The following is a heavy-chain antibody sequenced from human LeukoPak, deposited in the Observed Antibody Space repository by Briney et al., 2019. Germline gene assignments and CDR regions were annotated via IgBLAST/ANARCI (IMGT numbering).Heavy chain of an antibody. D-gene: IGHD6-19*01. Sequence: PSETLSLTCTVSGGSLSSYYWSWIRQPPGKGLERIGYIYYSGSTNYNPSLKSRVTISVDTSKNQFSLKLSSVTAADTAVYYCARDLGSSGWFSFDYWGQGTLVTVSS. J-gene: IGHJ4*02. CDR3: ARDLGSSGWFSFDY. CDR2: IYYSGST. CDR1: GGSLSSYY. V-gene: IGHV4-59*01.